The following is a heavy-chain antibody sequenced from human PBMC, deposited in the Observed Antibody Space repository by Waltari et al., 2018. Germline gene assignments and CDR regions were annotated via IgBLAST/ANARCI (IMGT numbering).Heavy chain of an antibody. D-gene: IGHD1-1*01. Sequence: EVQLGESGGGLFQPGVSLRLPCAASGFTLISYGMNWVRQAPGKGLQWVSYISSSSTIIHYTDSVKGRFTISRDNAKNSLYLQMNGLRADDTAVYYCARERNGARFDSWGQGTLVTVSS. V-gene: IGHV3-48*01. CDR1: GFTLISYG. J-gene: IGHJ4*02. CDR3: ARERNGARFDS. CDR2: ISSSSTII.